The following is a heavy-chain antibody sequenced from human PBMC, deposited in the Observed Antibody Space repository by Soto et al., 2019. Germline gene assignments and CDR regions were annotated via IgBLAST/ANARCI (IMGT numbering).Heavy chain of an antibody. D-gene: IGHD6-19*01. CDR3: TTDSTSGSSGWYVLPRFDY. J-gene: IGHJ4*02. CDR2: IKSKTDGGTT. CDR1: GFTFINAW. Sequence: PGGSLRLSCAASGFTFINAWMNWVRQAPGKGLEWVGRIKSKTDGGTTDYAAPVKGRFTISRDDSKNTLYLQMNSLKTEDTAVYYCTTDSTSGSSGWYVLPRFDYWGQGTLVTVSS. V-gene: IGHV3-15*07.